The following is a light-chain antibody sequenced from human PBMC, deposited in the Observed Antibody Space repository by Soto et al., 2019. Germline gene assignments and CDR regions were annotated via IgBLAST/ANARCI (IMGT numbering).Light chain of an antibody. J-gene: IGLJ2*01. V-gene: IGLV1-40*01. CDR3: QSSDSSLSAHVI. CDR1: SSDIGAGYD. CDR2: GND. Sequence: QSVLTQPPSVSGAPGQRVTISCTGSSSDIGAGYDVHWYQQLPGTAPKLLIDGNDNRPSGVPDRFSGSKSGTSASLAITGLQAEDEADYYCQSSDSSLSAHVIFGGGTKLTVL.